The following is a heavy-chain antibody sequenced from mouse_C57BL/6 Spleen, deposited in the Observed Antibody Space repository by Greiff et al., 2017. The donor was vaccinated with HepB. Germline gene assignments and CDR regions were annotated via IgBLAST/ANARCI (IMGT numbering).Heavy chain of an antibody. V-gene: IGHV1-55*01. CDR1: GYTFTSYW. D-gene: IGHD2-4*01. J-gene: IGHJ3*01. CDR2: IYPGSGST. CDR3: ARKGGYDYLFAY. Sequence: VQLQQPGAELVKPGASVKMSCKASGYTFTSYWITWVKQRPGQGLEWIGDIYPGSGSTNYNEKFKSKATLTVDTSSSTAYMQLSSLTSEDSAVYYCARKGGYDYLFAYWGQGTLVTVSA.